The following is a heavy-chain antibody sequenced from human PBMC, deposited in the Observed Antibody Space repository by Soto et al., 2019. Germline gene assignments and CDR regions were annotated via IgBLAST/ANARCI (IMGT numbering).Heavy chain of an antibody. CDR1: GFTCSSEA. CDR2: ISGSGGST. V-gene: IGHV3-23*01. D-gene: IGHD3-10*01. Sequence: PGRSVRLACGASGFTCSSEAMCWVRQARGKGLEWVSAISGSGGSTYYADSVKGRFTISRDNSKNTLYLQMNSLRAEDTAVYYCAKDSDGSGSYYYYYYYGMDVWGQGT. J-gene: IGHJ6*02. CDR3: AKDSDGSGSYYYYYYYGMDV.